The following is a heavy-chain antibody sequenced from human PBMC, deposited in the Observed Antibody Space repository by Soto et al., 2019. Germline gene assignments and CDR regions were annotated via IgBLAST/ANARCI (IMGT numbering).Heavy chain of an antibody. D-gene: IGHD3-10*01. J-gene: IGHJ6*02. CDR1: GYSFTSYW. CDR3: ARQGYYGSGSSHYSSYGMEV. Sequence: GESLKISCKGSGYSFTSYWIGWVRQMPGKGLEWLGIIYPGDSDTRYSPSFQGQVTISADKSISTAYLQWSSLKASDTAMYYCARQGYYGSGSSHYSSYGMEVWGQGTTVTVSS. V-gene: IGHV5-51*01. CDR2: IYPGDSDT.